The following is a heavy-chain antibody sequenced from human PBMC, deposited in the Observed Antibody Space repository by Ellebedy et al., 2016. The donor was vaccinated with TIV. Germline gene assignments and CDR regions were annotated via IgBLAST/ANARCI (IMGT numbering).Heavy chain of an antibody. D-gene: IGHD3-22*01. Sequence: PGGSLRLSCAAAGFTFSSYAMTWVRQAPGKGLEWVSRITPDGSFTTYADSVKGRFTISRDNAKNTLYLQMNSLRAEDTAVYYCARDQIDYYHSSGDDFDYWGQGTLVTVSS. CDR3: ARDQIDYYHSSGDDFDY. CDR1: GFTFSSYA. J-gene: IGHJ4*02. CDR2: ITPDGSFT. V-gene: IGHV3-74*01.